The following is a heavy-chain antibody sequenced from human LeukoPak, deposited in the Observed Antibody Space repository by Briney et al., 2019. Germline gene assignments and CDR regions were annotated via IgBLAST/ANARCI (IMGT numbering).Heavy chain of an antibody. Sequence: GGSLRLSCAASGFTFSSYAMSWVRQAPGKGLEWVSTLSGSGASTSYADSVKGRFTISRANSKNTLYLQMNSLRAEDTARYYCAKQKGYCSGGSCYYSDYWGQGTLVTVSS. CDR3: AKQKGYCSGGSCYYSDY. V-gene: IGHV3-23*01. CDR2: LSGSGAST. CDR1: GFTFSSYA. J-gene: IGHJ4*02. D-gene: IGHD2-15*01.